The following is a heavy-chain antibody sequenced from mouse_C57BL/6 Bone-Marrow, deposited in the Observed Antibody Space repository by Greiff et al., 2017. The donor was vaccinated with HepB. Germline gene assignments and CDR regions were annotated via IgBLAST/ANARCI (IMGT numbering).Heavy chain of an antibody. D-gene: IGHD2-4*01. CDR1: GYTFTSYW. CDR2: IDPSDSET. J-gene: IGHJ3*01. V-gene: IGHV1-52*01. CDR3: ARGGYDYDGEFAY. Sequence: VQLQQPGAELVRPGSSVKLSCKASGYTFTSYWMHWVKQRPIQGLEWIGNIDPSDSETHYNQKFKDKATLTVDKSSSTAYMQLSSLTSEDSAVYYCARGGYDYDGEFAYWGQGTLVTVSA.